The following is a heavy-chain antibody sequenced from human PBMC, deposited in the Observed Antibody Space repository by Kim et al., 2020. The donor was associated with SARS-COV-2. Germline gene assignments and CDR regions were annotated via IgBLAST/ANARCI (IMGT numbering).Heavy chain of an antibody. CDR3: AREVDTAMVTPLYCYYMDV. V-gene: IGHV1-69*04. CDR1: GGTFSSYA. D-gene: IGHD5-18*01. CDR2: IIPIFGIA. J-gene: IGHJ6*03. Sequence: SVKVSCKASGGTFSSYAISWVRQAPGQGLEWMGRIIPIFGIANYAQKFQGRVTITADKSTSTAYMELSSLRSEDTAVYYCAREVDTAMVTPLYCYYMDVWGKGTTVTVSS.